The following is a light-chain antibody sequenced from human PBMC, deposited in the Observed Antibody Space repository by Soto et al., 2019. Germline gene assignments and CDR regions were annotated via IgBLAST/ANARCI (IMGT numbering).Light chain of an antibody. Sequence: EIVMTQSPATLSVSPGETATLSCRASQSVSSNLAWYQQKPGQAPRLLIFGTSTRATDIPARFSGSGSGTEFTLTISSLQSVDLAVSYFQQYNNFWTFGQGTKVPIK. J-gene: IGKJ1*01. CDR2: GTS. CDR3: QQYNNFWT. CDR1: QSVSSN. V-gene: IGKV3-15*01.